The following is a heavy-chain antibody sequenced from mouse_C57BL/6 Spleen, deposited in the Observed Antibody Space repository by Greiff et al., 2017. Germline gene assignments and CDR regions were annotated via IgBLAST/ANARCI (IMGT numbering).Heavy chain of an antibody. CDR2: IDPSDSYT. V-gene: IGHV1-69*01. J-gene: IGHJ2*01. CDR3: ARRGAGYYFDY. D-gene: IGHD4-1*01. CDR1: GYTFTSYW. Sequence: QVQLQQPGAELVMPGASVKLSCKASGYTFTSYWMHWVKQRPGQGLEWIGEIDPSDSYTNYNQKFKGKTTLTEDKSSSTAYMQLSSWTSEDSAVYYCARRGAGYYFDYWGQGTTLTVSS.